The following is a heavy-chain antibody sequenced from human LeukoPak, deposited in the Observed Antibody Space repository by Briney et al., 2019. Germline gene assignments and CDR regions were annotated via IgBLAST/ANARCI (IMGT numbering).Heavy chain of an antibody. V-gene: IGHV1-2*02. Sequence: ASVKVSCKASGYTFTGYYMHWVRQAPGQGLEWMGWINPNSGGTNYAQKFQGRVTVTRDTSISTAYMELSRLRSDDTAVYYCARVGASGSYSPGTQYFQHWGQGTLVTVSS. CDR1: GYTFTGYY. D-gene: IGHD1-26*01. J-gene: IGHJ1*01. CDR3: ARVGASGSYSPGTQYFQH. CDR2: INPNSGGT.